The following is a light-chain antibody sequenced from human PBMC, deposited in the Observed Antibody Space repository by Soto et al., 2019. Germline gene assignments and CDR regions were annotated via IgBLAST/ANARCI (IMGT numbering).Light chain of an antibody. V-gene: IGKV1-5*01. J-gene: IGKJ2*01. CDR1: QSISSW. Sequence: DIQMTQSPSTLSASVGDRVTITCRASQSISSWLAWYQQKPGKAPKLLIYDASSLESGVPSRFSGRGSGTEFTLTINSLQPDDFATYYCHHYNSYSDTGGQGTKLEI. CDR2: DAS. CDR3: HHYNSYSDT.